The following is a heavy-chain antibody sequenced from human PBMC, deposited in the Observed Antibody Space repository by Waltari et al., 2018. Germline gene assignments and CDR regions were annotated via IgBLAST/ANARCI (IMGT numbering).Heavy chain of an antibody. V-gene: IGHV4-30-2*01. D-gene: IGHD2-15*01. CDR1: GGSISSGGYS. CDR2: IYHSGST. Sequence: QLQLQEYGSGLVKPSQTLSLTCAVSGGSISSGGYSWSWIRQPPGKGLEWIGYIYHSGSTYYNPSLKSRVTISVDRSKNQFSLKLSSVTAADTAVYYCARVGCSGGSCYRPWFDPWGQGTLVTVSS. CDR3: ARVGCSGGSCYRPWFDP. J-gene: IGHJ5*02.